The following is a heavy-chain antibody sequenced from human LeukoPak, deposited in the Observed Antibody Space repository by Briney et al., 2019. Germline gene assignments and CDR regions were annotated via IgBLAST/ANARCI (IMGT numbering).Heavy chain of an antibody. CDR2: INHSGST. Sequence: SETLSLTCAVYGGSFSGDYWSWIRQPPGKGPEWIGEINHSGSTNYNPSLKSRVTISVDTSKNQFSLKLSSVTAADTAVYYCARLYYYGSGSSLPFDYWGQGTLVTVSS. CDR1: GGSFSGDY. J-gene: IGHJ4*02. V-gene: IGHV4-34*01. CDR3: ARLYYYGSGSSLPFDY. D-gene: IGHD3-10*01.